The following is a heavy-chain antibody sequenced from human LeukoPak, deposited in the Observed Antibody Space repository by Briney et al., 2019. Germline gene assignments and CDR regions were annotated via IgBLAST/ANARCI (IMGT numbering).Heavy chain of an antibody. J-gene: IGHJ4*02. V-gene: IGHV4-61*02. D-gene: IGHD5-24*01. Sequence: SETLSLTCTVSGGSVSSGSYYWSWIRQPAGKGLEWIGRIYTSGSTNYNPSLNSRVTISVDTSKNQFSLKLSSVTAADTAVYYCARGERWLQSSDYWGQGTLVTVSS. CDR3: ARGERWLQSSDY. CDR2: IYTSGST. CDR1: GGSVSSGSYY.